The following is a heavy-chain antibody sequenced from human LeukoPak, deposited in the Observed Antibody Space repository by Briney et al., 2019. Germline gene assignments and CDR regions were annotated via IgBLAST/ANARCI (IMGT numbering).Heavy chain of an antibody. CDR2: MNPNSGNT. V-gene: IGHV1-8*01. CDR3: ARAPSKGRSAPRGYYYYYYGMDV. D-gene: IGHD6-19*01. CDR1: GYTFTSYD. J-gene: IGHJ6*02. Sequence: ASVKVSCKASGYTFTSYDINWVRQATGQGLEWMGWMNPNSGNTGYAQKFQGRVTMTRNTSISTAYMELSSLRSEDTAVYYCARAPSKGRSAPRGYYYYYYGMDVWGQGTTVTVSS.